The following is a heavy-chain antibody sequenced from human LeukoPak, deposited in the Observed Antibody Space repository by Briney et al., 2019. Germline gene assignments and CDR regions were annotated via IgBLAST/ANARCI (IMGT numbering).Heavy chain of an antibody. CDR3: AGSSGVIPYH. J-gene: IGHJ1*01. CDR2: IKQDGSEE. Sequence: TGGSLRLPCIGSGFTFSNFWMNWVRQAPGKGLEWVAIIKQDGSEEYYVDSVKGRFIISRDNAKNSLSLQMNSLRVEDSAVYFCAGSSGVIPYHWGQGTLVTVSS. V-gene: IGHV3-7*01. D-gene: IGHD2-8*01. CDR1: GFTFSNFW.